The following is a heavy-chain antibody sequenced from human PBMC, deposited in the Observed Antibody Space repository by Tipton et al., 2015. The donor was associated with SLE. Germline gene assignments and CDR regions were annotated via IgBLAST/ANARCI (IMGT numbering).Heavy chain of an antibody. CDR1: GFSLSAHG. CDR2: IGTSGDT. Sequence: QLVQSGGGLVQPGGSLRLTCAASGFSLSAHGMHWVRQGVGKGLQWVSGIGTSGDTSYTGSVKGRFTISRENAKNSLSLQMNSLRAGDTAMYFCARNRGTLDHAFDIWGQGIMVTVSS. V-gene: IGHV3-13*01. D-gene: IGHD1-1*01. CDR3: ARNRGTLDHAFDI. J-gene: IGHJ3*02.